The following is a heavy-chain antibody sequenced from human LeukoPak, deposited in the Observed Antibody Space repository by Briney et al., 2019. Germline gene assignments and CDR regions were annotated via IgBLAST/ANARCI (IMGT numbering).Heavy chain of an antibody. CDR1: GGSISSSSYY. CDR3: ARGGYCSGGSCYANYFDY. V-gene: IGHV4-39*07. Sequence: PSETLSLTCTVSGGSISSSSYYWGWIRQPPGKGLEWIGSIYYSGSTYYNPSLKSRVTISVDTSKNQFSLKLSSVTAADTAVYYCARGGYCSGGSCYANYFDYWGQGTLVTVSS. D-gene: IGHD2-15*01. J-gene: IGHJ4*02. CDR2: IYYSGST.